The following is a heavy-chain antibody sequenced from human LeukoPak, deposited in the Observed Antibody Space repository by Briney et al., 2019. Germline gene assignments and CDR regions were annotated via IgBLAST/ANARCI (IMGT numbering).Heavy chain of an antibody. Sequence: GESLKISCKGSGYSFTSYWIGWVRQMPGKGLEWMGIIYPGDSDTRYSPSFQGQVTISADKSISTAYLQWSSLKASDTAMYYCARHSEYGHCYGSGSYYWFDPWGQGTLVTVSS. CDR2: IYPGDSDT. J-gene: IGHJ5*02. D-gene: IGHD3-10*01. V-gene: IGHV5-51*01. CDR1: GYSFTSYW. CDR3: ARHSEYGHCYGSGSYYWFDP.